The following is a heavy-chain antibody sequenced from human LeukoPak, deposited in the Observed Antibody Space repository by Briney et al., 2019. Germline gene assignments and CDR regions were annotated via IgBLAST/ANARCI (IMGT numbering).Heavy chain of an antibody. CDR1: GYTFTSYG. CDR2: ISAYNGNT. V-gene: IGHV1-18*01. Sequence: ASVKVSCKAPGYTFTSYGISWVRQAPGQGLEWMGWISAYNGNTNYAQKLQGRVTMTTDTSTSTAYMELRSLRSDDTAVYYCARVERCSGGSCYYYYYGMDVWGQGTTVTVSS. CDR3: ARVERCSGGSCYYYYYGMDV. D-gene: IGHD2-15*01. J-gene: IGHJ6*02.